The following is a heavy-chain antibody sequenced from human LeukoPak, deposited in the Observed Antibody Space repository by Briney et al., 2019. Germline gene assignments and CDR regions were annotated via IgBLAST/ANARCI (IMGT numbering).Heavy chain of an antibody. CDR1: GGSFSDYF. CDR3: ARTTTRDGYIDNFDY. Sequence: SETLSLTCAVYGGSFSDYFWSWIRQPPGKGLEWIGEISHSGSTTYNPSLRSRVTISGDTSKKQFSLKLSSVTAADTAVYYCARTTTRDGYIDNFDYWGQGTLVTVSS. D-gene: IGHD5-24*01. CDR2: ISHSGST. V-gene: IGHV4-34*01. J-gene: IGHJ4*02.